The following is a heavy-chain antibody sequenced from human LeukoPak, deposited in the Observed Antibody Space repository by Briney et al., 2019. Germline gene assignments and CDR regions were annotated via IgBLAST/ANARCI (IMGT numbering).Heavy chain of an antibody. D-gene: IGHD2-21*02. CDR3: ARDVTHGLL. CDR2: IYYSGST. J-gene: IGHJ4*02. Sequence: PSETLSLTCTVSGGSISSSSYYWGWIRQPPGKGLEWIGSIYYSGSTYYNPSLKSRVTVSIYTSNNQFSLKLTSVTAADTAVYYCARDVTHGLLWGPGRRVTVSS. V-gene: IGHV4-39*07. CDR1: GGSISSSSYY.